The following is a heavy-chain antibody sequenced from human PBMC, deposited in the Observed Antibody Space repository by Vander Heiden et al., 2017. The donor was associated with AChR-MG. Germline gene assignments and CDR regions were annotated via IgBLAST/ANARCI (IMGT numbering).Heavy chain of an antibody. CDR1: GDSVSSKSAA. Sequence: QVQLQQSGPGLVKPSQTLSLTCAISGDSVSSKSAAWNCIRQSPSRGLEWLGRTYYRSKGYNDYAVSVKSRITINPDTSKNQFSLQLNSVTPEDTAVYYCARGNYYYYYPMDVWGQGTTVTVSS. CDR2: TYYRSKGYN. CDR3: ARGNYYYYYPMDV. V-gene: IGHV6-1*01. J-gene: IGHJ6*02.